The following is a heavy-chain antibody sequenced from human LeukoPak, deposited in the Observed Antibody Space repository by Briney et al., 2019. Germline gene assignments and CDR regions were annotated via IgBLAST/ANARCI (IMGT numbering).Heavy chain of an antibody. Sequence: SETLSLTCAVYGGSFSGYYWSWIRQPPGKGLEWIGEINHSGSTNYNPSLKSRVTISVDTSKNQFSLKLSSVTAADTAVYYCARAIVVVAATHYYYYGMDVWGQGTTVTVSS. J-gene: IGHJ6*02. CDR2: INHSGST. V-gene: IGHV4-34*01. CDR3: ARAIVVVAATHYYYYGMDV. CDR1: GGSFSGYY. D-gene: IGHD2-15*01.